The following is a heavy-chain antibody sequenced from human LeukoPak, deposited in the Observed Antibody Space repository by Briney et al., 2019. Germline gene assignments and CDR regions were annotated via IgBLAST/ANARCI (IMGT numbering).Heavy chain of an antibody. CDR3: ARDTEWEKNPDYFDY. J-gene: IGHJ4*02. CDR1: GYTFTGYY. D-gene: IGHD1-26*01. V-gene: IGHV1-18*04. Sequence: ASVKVSCKASGYTFTGYYIHWVRQAPGHGLEWMGWISAKNGNTNYAQKVQGRVTMTTDTSTSTAYMELRSLRSDDTAVYYCARDTEWEKNPDYFDYWGQGTLVTVSS. CDR2: ISAKNGNT.